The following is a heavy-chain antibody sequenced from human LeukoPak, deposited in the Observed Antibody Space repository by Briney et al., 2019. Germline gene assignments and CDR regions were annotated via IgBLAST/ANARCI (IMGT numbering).Heavy chain of an antibody. D-gene: IGHD1-1*01. Sequence: GGSLRLSCAPSGFTFSLYYTRWPPDAPREGREGVSYISSSSSYTNYADSVKGRFTISRDNAKNSLYLQMNSLRAEDTAVYYCARDSSTTGTTHDAFDIWGQGTMVTVSS. CDR3: ARDSSTTGTTHDAFDI. J-gene: IGHJ3*02. CDR1: GFTFSLYY. CDR2: ISSSSSYT. V-gene: IGHV3-11*06.